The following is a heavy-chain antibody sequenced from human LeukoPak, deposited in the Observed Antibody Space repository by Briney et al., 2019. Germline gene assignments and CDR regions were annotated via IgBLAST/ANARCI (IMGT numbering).Heavy chain of an antibody. V-gene: IGHV6-1*01. CDR2: TYYRSKWYN. J-gene: IGHJ5*02. CDR1: GDSVSSNSAA. CDR3: ARDKRGYYYGSGFNWFDP. D-gene: IGHD3-10*01. Sequence: SQTLSLTCAISGDSVSSNSAAWNWIRQSPSRGLEWLGRTYYRSKWYNDYAVSVKSRITINPDTSKNQFSLQLNSVTPGDTAVYYCARDKRGYYYGSGFNWFDPWGQGTLVTVSS.